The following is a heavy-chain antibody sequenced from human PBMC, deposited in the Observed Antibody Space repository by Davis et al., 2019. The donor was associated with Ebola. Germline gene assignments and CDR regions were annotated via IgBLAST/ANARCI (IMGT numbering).Heavy chain of an antibody. V-gene: IGHV1-18*04. J-gene: IGHJ5*01. CDR1: GYTFTNYG. CDR3: ARGMFGGFDS. D-gene: IGHD3-3*01. Sequence: AASVKVSCKASGYTFTNYGITWVRQAPGQGLEWMGWISGYNGHTKYREDVQDRVTMTTDTSTNTVHMELRSLRSDDTAVYYCARGMFGGFDSWGQGTRVTVSS. CDR2: ISGYNGHT.